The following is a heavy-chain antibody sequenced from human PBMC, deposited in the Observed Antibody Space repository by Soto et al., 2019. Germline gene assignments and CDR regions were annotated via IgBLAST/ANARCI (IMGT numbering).Heavy chain of an antibody. Sequence: SVKVSCKVSGYTLTELSMHWVRQAPGKGLEWMGRIIPILGIANYAQKFQGRVTITADKSTSTAYMELSSLRSEDTAVYYCARGLYCSSTSCYDYWGQGTLVTVSS. D-gene: IGHD2-2*01. CDR2: IIPILGIA. V-gene: IGHV1-69*04. CDR1: GYTLTELS. J-gene: IGHJ4*02. CDR3: ARGLYCSSTSCYDY.